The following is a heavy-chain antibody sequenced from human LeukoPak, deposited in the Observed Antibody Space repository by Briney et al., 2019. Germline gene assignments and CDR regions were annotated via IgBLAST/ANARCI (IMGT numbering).Heavy chain of an antibody. CDR2: ISSSSSYI. Sequence: PGGSLRLSCAASGFTFSSYAVNWVRQAPGKGLEWVSSISSSSSYIYYADSVKGRFTVSRDNAKNSLYLQMNSLRAEDTAVYYCARVDYDFWSGYYTGGTETFDYWGQGTLVTVSS. V-gene: IGHV3-21*01. CDR3: ARVDYDFWSGYYTGGTETFDY. J-gene: IGHJ4*02. CDR1: GFTFSSYA. D-gene: IGHD3-3*01.